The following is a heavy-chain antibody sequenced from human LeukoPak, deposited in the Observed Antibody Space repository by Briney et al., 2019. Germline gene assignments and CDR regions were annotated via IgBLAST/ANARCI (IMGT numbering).Heavy chain of an antibody. CDR2: ISSSGSTI. Sequence: GGSLRLSCAASGFTFSSYEMNWVRQAPGKGLEWVSYISSSGSTIYYADSVKGRFTISRDNAKNSLYLQMNSLRAEDTAVCYCARGLYLKWLPLPLDYWGQGTLVTVSS. CDR3: ARGLYLKWLPLPLDY. V-gene: IGHV3-48*03. J-gene: IGHJ4*02. D-gene: IGHD3-22*01. CDR1: GFTFSSYE.